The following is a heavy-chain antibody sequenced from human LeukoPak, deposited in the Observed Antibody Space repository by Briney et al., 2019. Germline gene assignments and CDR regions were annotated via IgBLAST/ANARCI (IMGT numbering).Heavy chain of an antibody. Sequence: GGSLRLSCTASGFSIAEYVMTWVRQAPGRGLEWLGFIRSNSYSETTQYAASVRGRFTISRDDSNSVTYLQMNSLKTEDTAVYFCTRDRRDGYNDGYFSLWGRGTLVTVSS. V-gene: IGHV3-49*04. CDR2: IRSNSYSETT. CDR3: TRDRRDGYNDGYFSL. D-gene: IGHD5-24*01. J-gene: IGHJ2*01. CDR1: GFSIAEYV.